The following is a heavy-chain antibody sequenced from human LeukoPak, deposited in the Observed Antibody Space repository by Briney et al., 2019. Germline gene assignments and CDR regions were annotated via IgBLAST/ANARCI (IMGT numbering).Heavy chain of an antibody. CDR2: ISPGGGPT. Sequence: VGSLRLSCAASGFPFSSHGMNGVRQAPGKGVEWVSGISPGGGPTYYADSVRGRFTISRDNSKNTLYLQMKNLRAEETAVYYCAKDGAWLRFVTWGQGILVTVSS. CDR3: AKDGAWLRFVT. J-gene: IGHJ5*02. D-gene: IGHD5-12*01. CDR1: GFPFSSHG. V-gene: IGHV3-23*01.